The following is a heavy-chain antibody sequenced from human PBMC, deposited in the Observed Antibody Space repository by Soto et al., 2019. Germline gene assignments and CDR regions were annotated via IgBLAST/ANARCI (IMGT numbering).Heavy chain of an antibody. CDR1: GYPVTAYY. Sequence: QLHLVQSGAVVKKPGASVTVSCSASGYPVTAYYMHWVRQAPGRGLEWMGGINPATGAAKYTQTFQGRVTMTRDPSTRKVFVELGGLTSEDTAVFYCARGGGVGVAGSAAFDMWGQGTLVTVSS. CDR2: INPATGAA. V-gene: IGHV1-2*02. D-gene: IGHD3-3*01. J-gene: IGHJ3*02. CDR3: ARGGGVGVAGSAAFDM.